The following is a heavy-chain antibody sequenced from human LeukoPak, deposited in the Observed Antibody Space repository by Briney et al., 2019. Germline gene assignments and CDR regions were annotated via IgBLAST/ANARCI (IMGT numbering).Heavy chain of an antibody. J-gene: IGHJ4*02. V-gene: IGHV4-39*01. Sequence: SETLSLTCTVSGGSISSSSYYWGWIRQPPGKGLEWIGSIYYSGSTYYNPSLKSRVTISVGTSKNQFSLKLSSVTAADTAVHYCARQLGYCSSTSCYADKVDYWGQGTLVTVSS. CDR3: ARQLGYCSSTSCYADKVDY. D-gene: IGHD2-2*01. CDR2: IYYSGST. CDR1: GGSISSSSYY.